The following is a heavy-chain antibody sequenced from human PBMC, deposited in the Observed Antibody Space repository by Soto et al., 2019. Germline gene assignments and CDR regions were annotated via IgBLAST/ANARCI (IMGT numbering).Heavy chain of an antibody. CDR3: ARARGVDY. J-gene: IGHJ4*02. Sequence: QAGGSLRLSCAGSGFTFSNHWMNWVRQAPGKGLEWVANIKADGSEKYYVDSVKGRFTISRDNAKNSLYLQMNSLRAEDTAVYYCARARGVDYWGQGTLVTVSS. D-gene: IGHD3-16*01. CDR2: IKADGSEK. V-gene: IGHV3-7*03. CDR1: GFTFSNHW.